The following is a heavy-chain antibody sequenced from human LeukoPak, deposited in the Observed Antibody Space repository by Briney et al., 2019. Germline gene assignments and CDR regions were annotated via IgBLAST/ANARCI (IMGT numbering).Heavy chain of an antibody. J-gene: IGHJ4*02. Sequence: PSETLSLTCAVYGGSFSGYYRSWIRQPPGKGLEWIGEINHSGSTNYNPSLKSRVTISVDTSKNQFSLKLSSVTAADTAVYYCARGDYDFWSGQSYYFDYWGQGTLVTVSS. CDR1: GGSFSGYY. CDR3: ARGDYDFWSGQSYYFDY. CDR2: INHSGST. D-gene: IGHD3-3*01. V-gene: IGHV4-34*01.